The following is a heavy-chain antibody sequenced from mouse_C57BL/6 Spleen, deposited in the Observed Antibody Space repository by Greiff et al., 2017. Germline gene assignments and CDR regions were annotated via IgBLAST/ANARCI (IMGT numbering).Heavy chain of an antibody. Sequence: QVQLKESGPELVKPGASVKISCKASGYAFSSSWMNWVKQRPGKGLEWIGRIYPGDGDTNYNWKFKGKATLTAAKSSSTAYMQLSSLTSKDSAVYYCAKSWYYGSRDYYAMDYWGQGTSVTVSS. J-gene: IGHJ4*01. CDR2: IYPGDGDT. CDR1: GYAFSSSW. D-gene: IGHD1-1*01. CDR3: AKSWYYGSRDYYAMDY. V-gene: IGHV1-82*01.